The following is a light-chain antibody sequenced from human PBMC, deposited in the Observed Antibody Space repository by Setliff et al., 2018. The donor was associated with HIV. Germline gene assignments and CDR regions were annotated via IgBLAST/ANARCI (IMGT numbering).Light chain of an antibody. CDR3: SSYAISNTLP. CDR2: EVR. J-gene: IGLJ1*01. CDR1: SSDVGGYSY. V-gene: IGLV2-14*01. Sequence: QSVLTQPASVSGSPGQSITISCTGTSSDVGGYSYVSWYQQHSGKAPKLIIYEVRNRPSGVSNRFSGSKSGNTASLTISGLQAEDEADYYCSSYAISNTLPFGTGTKVNVL.